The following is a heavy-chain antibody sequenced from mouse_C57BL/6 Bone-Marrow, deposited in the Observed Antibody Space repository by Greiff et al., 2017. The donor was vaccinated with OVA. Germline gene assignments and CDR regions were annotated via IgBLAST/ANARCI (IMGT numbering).Heavy chain of an antibody. Sequence: QVQLQQSGPELVKPGASVKISCKASGYAFSSSWMNWVKQRPGKGLEWIGRIYPGDGDTNYNGKFKGKATLTADKSSSTACMQLSSLTSEDSAVYFCARRHYYGSSYDAMDYWGQGTSVTVSS. CDR3: ARRHYYGSSYDAMDY. CDR1: GYAFSSSW. V-gene: IGHV1-82*01. D-gene: IGHD1-1*01. J-gene: IGHJ4*01. CDR2: IYPGDGDT.